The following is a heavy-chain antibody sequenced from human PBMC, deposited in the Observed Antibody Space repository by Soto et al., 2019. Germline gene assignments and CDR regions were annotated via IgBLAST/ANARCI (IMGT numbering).Heavy chain of an antibody. V-gene: IGHV4-31*03. CDR2: IYYSGST. J-gene: IGHJ5*02. D-gene: IGHD3-3*01. CDR3: ARESTSRFYP. Sequence: SETLSPPCTVSGGSHSSGGYFRGCIRQHPGKGLEWIGYIYYSGSTYYNPSLKSRVTISVDTSKNQFSLKLSSVTAADTAFYYCARESTSRFYPCGQGTLVTVYS. CDR1: GGSHSSGGYF.